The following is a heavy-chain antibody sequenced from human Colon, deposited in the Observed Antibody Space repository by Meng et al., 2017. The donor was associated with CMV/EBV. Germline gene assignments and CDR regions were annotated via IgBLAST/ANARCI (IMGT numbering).Heavy chain of an antibody. CDR3: ARQADLDYPPAV. Sequence: GGSLRLSCAASGFNVNSAYLNWIRQAPGKGLEWVSSIYANDRTFYADTVKGRFTISKDSSKNTVYLQINSLRADDTAVYFCARQADLDYPPAVWGQGTMVTVSS. J-gene: IGHJ3*01. CDR2: IYANDRT. CDR1: GFNVNSAY. D-gene: IGHD5-12*01. V-gene: IGHV3-53*01.